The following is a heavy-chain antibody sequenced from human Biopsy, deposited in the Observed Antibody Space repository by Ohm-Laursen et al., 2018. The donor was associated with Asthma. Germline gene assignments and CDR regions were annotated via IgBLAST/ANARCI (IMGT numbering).Heavy chain of an antibody. CDR3: AKATLGDIGKDY. Sequence: SLRLSCSASGFTFDDYGMHWVRQTPGKGLEWVSGISWNSGSIGYADSVKGRFTISRDNAKNSLYLQMNSLRVEDTALYYCAKATLGDIGKDYWGQGTLVTVSS. J-gene: IGHJ4*02. CDR1: GFTFDDYG. D-gene: IGHD2-21*01. CDR2: ISWNSGSI. V-gene: IGHV3-9*01.